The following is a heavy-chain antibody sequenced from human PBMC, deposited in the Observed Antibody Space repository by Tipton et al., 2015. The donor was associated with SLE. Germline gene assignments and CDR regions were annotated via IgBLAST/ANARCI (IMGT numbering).Heavy chain of an antibody. CDR3: ARHRGSLPDGRDYYYYMDV. CDR1: GYFLSSGYC. Sequence: TLSLTCAVSGYFLSSGYCWGWIRQPPGKGLEWIGGIYHSGTTYYNPSLKSRVTISVDTSKNQFSLKLSSVTAADTAVYYCARHRGSLPDGRDYYYYMDVWGKGTSVTISS. D-gene: IGHD1-26*01. V-gene: IGHV4-38-2*01. CDR2: IYHSGTT. J-gene: IGHJ6*03.